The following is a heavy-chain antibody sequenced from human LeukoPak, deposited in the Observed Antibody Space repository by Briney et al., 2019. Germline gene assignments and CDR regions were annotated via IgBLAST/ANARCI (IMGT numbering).Heavy chain of an antibody. CDR2: IYYSGST. CDR1: GGSISSSSYY. CDR3: ARLQRNYYYYMDV. Sequence: SETLSLTCTVPGGSISSSSYYWGWIRQPPGKGLEWIGSIYYSGSTYYNSSLKSRLTISVDTSKNQFSLKLSSVTAADTAVYYCARLQRNYYYYMDVWGKGTTVTVSS. J-gene: IGHJ6*03. V-gene: IGHV4-39*01. D-gene: IGHD5-24*01.